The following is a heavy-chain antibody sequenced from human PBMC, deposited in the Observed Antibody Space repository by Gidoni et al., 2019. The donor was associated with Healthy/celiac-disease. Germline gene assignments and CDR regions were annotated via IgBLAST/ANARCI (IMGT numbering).Heavy chain of an antibody. CDR1: GGSISSYY. V-gene: IGHV4-59*01. J-gene: IGHJ3*02. CDR3: ARLNYDILTGYPAFDAFDI. D-gene: IGHD3-9*01. CDR2: IYYSGST. Sequence: QVQLQESGPGLVKPSETLSLTCTVSGGSISSYYWSWIRQPPGKGLEWIGYIYYSGSTNYNPSLKSRVTISVDTSKNQFSLKLSSVTAADTAVYYCARLNYDILTGYPAFDAFDIWGQGTMVTVSS.